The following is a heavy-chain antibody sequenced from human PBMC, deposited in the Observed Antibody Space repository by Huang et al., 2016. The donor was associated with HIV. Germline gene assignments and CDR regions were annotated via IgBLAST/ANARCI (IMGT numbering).Heavy chain of an antibody. CDR2: IKRYESST. J-gene: IGHJ4*02. Sequence: EVQLVESGGGLVQPGGSLRLSCAASGFTFSSYWMHWVRQVPGKGRVWVSHIKRYESSTSYADSVKGRFTISRDNAKNTLYLQMNSLRAEDTAVYYCARGSRQGKYYYGSGTAYWGQGTLVTVSS. CDR3: ARGSRQGKYYYGSGTAY. D-gene: IGHD3-10*01. V-gene: IGHV3-74*01. CDR1: GFTFSSYW.